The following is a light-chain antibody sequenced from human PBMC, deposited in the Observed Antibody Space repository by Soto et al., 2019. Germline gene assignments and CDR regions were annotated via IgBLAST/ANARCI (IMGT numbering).Light chain of an antibody. Sequence: QSALTQPASVSGSPGQSITISCTGSSGDVATYNYVSWYQQHPGKAPKLMIYEVTNRPSGVSNRFSGSKSGNTASLTISGLQGEDEADYYCSSFTISSTYVFGTGTKV. CDR3: SSFTISSTYV. V-gene: IGLV2-14*01. CDR2: EVT. J-gene: IGLJ1*01. CDR1: SGDVATYNY.